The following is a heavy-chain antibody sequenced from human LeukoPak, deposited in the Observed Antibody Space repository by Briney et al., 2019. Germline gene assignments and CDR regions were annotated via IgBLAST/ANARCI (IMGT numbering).Heavy chain of an antibody. V-gene: IGHV1-69*05. Sequence: SVKVSCKASGGTFSSYAISWVRQAPGQGLEWMGGIIPIFGTANYAQKFQGRVTMTRNTSISTAYMELSSLRSEDTAVYYCARNHYDAHMDVWGKGTTVTISS. J-gene: IGHJ6*03. CDR2: IIPIFGTA. D-gene: IGHD3-3*01. CDR1: GGTFSSYA. CDR3: ARNHYDAHMDV.